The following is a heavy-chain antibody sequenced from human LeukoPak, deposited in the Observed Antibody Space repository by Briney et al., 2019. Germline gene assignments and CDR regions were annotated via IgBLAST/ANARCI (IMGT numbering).Heavy chain of an antibody. CDR3: ATSDTVTTYNWFDP. D-gene: IGHD4-17*01. CDR1: GGSLSSNTYY. J-gene: IGHJ5*02. CDR2: IHYSGST. Sequence: SETLSLTCTVSGGSLSSNTYYWGWIRRPPGKGLEWIGNIHYSGSTYYNPSLKSRVTISVDTSKNQFSLNLSSLTAADTAVYYCATSDTVTTYNWFDPWGQGTLVTVSS. V-gene: IGHV4-39*01.